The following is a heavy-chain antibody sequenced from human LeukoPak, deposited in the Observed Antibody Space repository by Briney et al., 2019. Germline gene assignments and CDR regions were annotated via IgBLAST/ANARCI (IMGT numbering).Heavy chain of an antibody. Sequence: PGGSLRLSCAASGFTFSRYEMNWVPQAPGKGREWVSYISSSGSTIYYADSVKGRFTISRDNAQNSLYLQMTSLRSEDTAVYYCARTYYYDSSGLWLAFDIWGQGTMVTVSS. CDR1: GFTFSRYE. CDR3: ARTYYYDSSGLWLAFDI. V-gene: IGHV3-48*03. D-gene: IGHD3-22*01. CDR2: ISSSGSTI. J-gene: IGHJ3*02.